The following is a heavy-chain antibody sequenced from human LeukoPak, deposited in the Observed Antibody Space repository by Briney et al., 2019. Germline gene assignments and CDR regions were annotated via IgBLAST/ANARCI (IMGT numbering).Heavy chain of an antibody. V-gene: IGHV1-18*01. CDR1: GYTFTRYG. CDR3: ARDLGRRCSGGRCYYYYNYMDV. Sequence: ASAKVSCKASGYTFTRYGISWVRQAPGQGLEWMGWISGYNGNTNYAQKLQGRVTMTTDTSTSTAYMELRSLRSDDTAVYYCARDLGRRCSGGRCYYYYNYMDVWGKGTTVTISS. J-gene: IGHJ6*03. D-gene: IGHD2-15*01. CDR2: ISGYNGNT.